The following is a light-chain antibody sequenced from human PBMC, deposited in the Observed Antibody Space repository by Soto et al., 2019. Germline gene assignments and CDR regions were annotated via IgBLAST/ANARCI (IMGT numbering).Light chain of an antibody. CDR1: SSDVGGYNY. J-gene: IGLJ1*01. Sequence: QSALTQPASVSGSPGQSITNSCTGTSSDVGGYNYVSWYQQHPGKAPKLMIYEVSNRPSGVSNRFSGSKSGNTASLTISGLQAEDEADYYCSSYTSSRTGVFGTGTKLTVL. CDR3: SSYTSSRTGV. V-gene: IGLV2-14*01. CDR2: EVS.